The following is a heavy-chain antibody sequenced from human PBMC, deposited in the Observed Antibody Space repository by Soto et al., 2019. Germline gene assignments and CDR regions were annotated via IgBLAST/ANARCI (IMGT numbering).Heavy chain of an antibody. CDR2: INHSGST. D-gene: IGHD3-22*01. CDR3: ARRVDHYDSSGDANDI. CDR1: GGSFSGYY. J-gene: IGHJ3*02. V-gene: IGHV4-34*01. Sequence: SETLSLTCAVYGGSFSGYYWSWIRQPPGKGLEWIGEINHSGSTSYNPSLKSRVTMSVDTSKNEFSLKLTSVIAADTAVYYCARRVDHYDSSGDANDIWGQGTMVTVSS.